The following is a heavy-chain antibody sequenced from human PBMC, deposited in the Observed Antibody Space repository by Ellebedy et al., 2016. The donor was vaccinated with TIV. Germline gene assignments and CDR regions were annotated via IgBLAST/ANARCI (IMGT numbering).Heavy chain of an antibody. CDR3: ARGKGPGSFRVDF. J-gene: IGHJ4*02. CDR1: GFTSRGYA. V-gene: IGHV3-30*04. Sequence: GESLKISCAASGFTSRGYAMHWVRQSPGKGLEWVAFMSGDGGVQNYADSVKGRFTVSRDNPKSTVYLKMNSLRAEDTAIYFCARGKGPGSFRVDFWGQGTLVTVSS. CDR2: MSGDGGVQ.